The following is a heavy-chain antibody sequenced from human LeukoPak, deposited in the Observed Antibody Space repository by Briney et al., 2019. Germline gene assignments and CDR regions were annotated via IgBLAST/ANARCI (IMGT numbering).Heavy chain of an antibody. J-gene: IGHJ4*02. CDR2: IWYDATNR. Sequence: PGGSVRLSCAASGFNFSNFCMHWVGQAPGKGREGVAVIWYDATNRLYADYLMGRVTISRDESKNTVYLQMDSLRAEDTAVYFCAIDGRGWSHYLDYWGAGTLVTVSS. CDR1: GFNFSNFC. V-gene: IGHV3-33*01. CDR3: AIDGRGWSHYLDY. D-gene: IGHD3-3*01.